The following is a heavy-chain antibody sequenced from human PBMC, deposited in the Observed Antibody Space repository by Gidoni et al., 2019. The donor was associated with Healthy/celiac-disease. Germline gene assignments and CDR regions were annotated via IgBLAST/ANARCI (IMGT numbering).Heavy chain of an antibody. J-gene: IGHJ6*02. D-gene: IGHD4-4*01. Sequence: EVQLVESGGGLVQPGGSLRLSCAASGFTFSSYDIHWVRQATGKGLEGVSAIGTAGDTYYPGSVKGRFTISRENAKNSLYLQMNSLRAGDTAVYYCARAYTIDYSKRNYYYYGMDVWGQGTTVTVSS. CDR2: IGTAGDT. CDR3: ARAYTIDYSKRNYYYYGMDV. V-gene: IGHV3-13*01. CDR1: GFTFSSYD.